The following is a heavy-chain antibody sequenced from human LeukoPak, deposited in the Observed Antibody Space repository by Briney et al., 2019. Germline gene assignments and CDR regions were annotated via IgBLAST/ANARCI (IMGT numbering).Heavy chain of an antibody. CDR2: INHSGST. J-gene: IGHJ4*02. V-gene: IGHV4-34*01. CDR3: ARVDILTGYSSDY. D-gene: IGHD3-9*01. Sequence: PSETLSLTRAVYGGSFSGYYWSWIRQPPGKGLEWIGEINHSGSTNYNPSLKSRVTISVDTSKNQFSLKLSSVTAADTAVYYCARVDILTGYSSDYWGQGTLVTVSS. CDR1: GGSFSGYY.